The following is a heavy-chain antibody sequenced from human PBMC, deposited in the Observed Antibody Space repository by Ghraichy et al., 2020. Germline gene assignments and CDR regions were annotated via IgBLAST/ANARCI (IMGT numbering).Heavy chain of an antibody. CDR1: GFTFSSYS. Sequence: GGSLRLSCAASGFTFSSYSMNWVRQAPGKGLEWVSSISSSSSYIYYADSVKGRFTISRDNAKNSLYLQMNSLRAEDTAVYYCASWRRAVAGFAFDIWGQGTMVTVSS. CDR3: ASWRRAVAGFAFDI. CDR2: ISSSSSYI. V-gene: IGHV3-21*01. D-gene: IGHD6-19*01. J-gene: IGHJ3*02.